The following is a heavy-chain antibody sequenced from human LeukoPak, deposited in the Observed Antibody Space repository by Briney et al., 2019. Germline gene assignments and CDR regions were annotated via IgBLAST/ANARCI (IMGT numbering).Heavy chain of an antibody. CDR3: AIDEVYHYGFDD. Sequence: PGGSLRLSCAASGFTFSSYEMNWVRQAPEKGLEWVSYISSSGSIIHYADSVKGRFTISRDNAKNSLYLQMNILRAEDMAIYYYAIDEVYHYGFDDWGQGTLVTVSS. CDR2: ISSSGSII. J-gene: IGHJ4*02. CDR1: GFTFSSYE. D-gene: IGHD5/OR15-5a*01. V-gene: IGHV3-48*03.